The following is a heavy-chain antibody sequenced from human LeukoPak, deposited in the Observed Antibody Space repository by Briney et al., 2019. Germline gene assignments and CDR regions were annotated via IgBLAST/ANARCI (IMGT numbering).Heavy chain of an antibody. V-gene: IGHV6-1*01. CDR3: ARDLGTTGWHTFDY. Sequence: SQTPSLTCVVSGDSVSSKNGAWNWIRQSPSRGLEWLGRTYYRSKWYNDYAESMEGRMTISQDTSKNQYSLHLNSVTPDDTAVYYCARDLGTTGWHTFDYWGQGTLVTVSS. CDR1: GDSVSSKNGA. D-gene: IGHD6-19*01. CDR2: TYYRSKWYN. J-gene: IGHJ4*02.